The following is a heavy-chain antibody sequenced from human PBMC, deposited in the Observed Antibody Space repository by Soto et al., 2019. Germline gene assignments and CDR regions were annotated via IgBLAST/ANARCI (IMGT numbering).Heavy chain of an antibody. V-gene: IGHV3-64D*08. CDR2: ISSNGGST. J-gene: IGHJ4*02. Sequence: GGSLRLSCSASGFTFSSYAMHWVRQAPGKGLEYVSAISSNGGSTYYADSVKGRFTISRDNSKNTLYLQMSSLRAEDTAVYYCVKDWVVATVVTTGDYWGQGTLVTVSS. CDR1: GFTFSSYA. D-gene: IGHD5-12*01. CDR3: VKDWVVATVVTTGDY.